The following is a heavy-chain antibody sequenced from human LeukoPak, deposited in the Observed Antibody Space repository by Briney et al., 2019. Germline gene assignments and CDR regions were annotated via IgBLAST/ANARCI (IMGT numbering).Heavy chain of an antibody. J-gene: IGHJ6*04. CDR1: GGSISSGSYY. V-gene: IGHV4-61*02. CDR3: ARVQMLFRWAGLAAAEAVGMDV. D-gene: IGHD6-13*01. CDR2: IYTSGST. Sequence: SETLSLTCTVSGGSISSGSYYWSWIRQPAGKGLEWIGRIYTSGSTNYSPSLKSRVTISVDTSKNQFSLKLSSVTAADTAVYYCARVQMLFRWAGLAAAEAVGMDVWGKGTTVTVSS.